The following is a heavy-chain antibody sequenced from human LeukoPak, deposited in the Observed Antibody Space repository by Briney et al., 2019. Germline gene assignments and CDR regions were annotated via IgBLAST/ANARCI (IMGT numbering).Heavy chain of an antibody. CDR3: AKDSEKYSGYEGYFDY. CDR1: GFTFSSYG. J-gene: IGHJ4*02. Sequence: PGRSLRLSCAASGFTFSSYGMHWVRQAPGKGLEWVAVISYDGSNKYYADSVKGRFTISRDNSKNTLYLQMNSLRAEDTAVYYCAKDSEKYSGYEGYFDYWGQGTLVTVSS. D-gene: IGHD5-12*01. CDR2: ISYDGSNK. V-gene: IGHV3-30*18.